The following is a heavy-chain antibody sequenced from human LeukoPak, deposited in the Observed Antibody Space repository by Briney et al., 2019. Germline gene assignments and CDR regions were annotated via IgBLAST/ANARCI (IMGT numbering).Heavy chain of an antibody. V-gene: IGHV4-30-2*01. J-gene: IGHJ4*02. CDR3: ARVREVDY. Sequence: SQTLSLTCTVSGGSISSGGYYWSWIRQPPGKGLEWIGEINHSGSTNYNPSLKSRVTISVDTSKNQFSLKLSSVTAADTAVYYCARVREVDYWGQGTLVTVSS. CDR1: GGSISSGGYY. CDR2: INHSGST. D-gene: IGHD1-26*01.